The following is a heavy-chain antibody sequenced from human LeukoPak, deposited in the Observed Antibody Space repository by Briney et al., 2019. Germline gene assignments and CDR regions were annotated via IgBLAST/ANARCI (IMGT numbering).Heavy chain of an antibody. CDR1: GYTFTSYG. J-gene: IGHJ4*02. Sequence: ASVKVSCKASGYTFTSYGISWVRQAPGQGLEWMGWISAYNGNTNYAQKLQGRVTMTTDTSTSTAYMELRSLRSDDTAVYYCAREYCSSTSCSPDDYWGQGTLVTVSS. CDR3: AREYCSSTSCSPDDY. CDR2: ISAYNGNT. D-gene: IGHD2-2*01. V-gene: IGHV1-18*01.